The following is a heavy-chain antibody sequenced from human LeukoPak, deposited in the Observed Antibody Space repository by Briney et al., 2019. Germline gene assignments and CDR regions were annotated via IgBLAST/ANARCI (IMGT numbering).Heavy chain of an antibody. D-gene: IGHD1/OR15-1a*01. CDR1: GFTFSSYG. CDR2: ISYDGSNK. V-gene: IGHV3-30*18. CDR3: AKDSERNNLRYYFDY. J-gene: IGHJ4*02. Sequence: GGALTLSCAASGFTFSSYGMHWVRQAPGKGLEGVAVISYDGSNKYYADSVKGRFTISRDNSKNTLYLQMNSLRAEDTAVYYCAKDSERNNLRYYFDYWGQGTLVTVSS.